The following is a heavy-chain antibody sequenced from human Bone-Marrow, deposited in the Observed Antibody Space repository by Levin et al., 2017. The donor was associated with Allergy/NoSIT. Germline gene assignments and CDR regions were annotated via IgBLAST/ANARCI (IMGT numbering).Heavy chain of an antibody. J-gene: IGHJ4*02. V-gene: IGHV1-2*02. Sequence: PRASVKVSCKSSGYTFTAYYMHWVRQAPGQGLEWMGWINPYSGDTKYAQKFQGRVTMTRDTSISTTYMELSRLRSDDAAMYYCVRDFLPGDDYWGQGTLVTVSS. CDR1: GYTFTAYY. CDR2: INPYSGDT. CDR3: VRDFLPGDDY. D-gene: IGHD3-9*01.